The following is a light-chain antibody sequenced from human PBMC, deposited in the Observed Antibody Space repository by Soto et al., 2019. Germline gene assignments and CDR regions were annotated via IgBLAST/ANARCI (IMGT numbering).Light chain of an antibody. Sequence: QSVLTQPPSVSGAPGQRVTISCTGSSSNIGAGYDVHWYQQLPGTAPKLLIYGNSNRPSGVPDRFSGSKSGTSASLAITGLQAEDEADYSCQSYDSSLSGYVFGTGTKLPS. V-gene: IGLV1-40*01. J-gene: IGLJ1*01. CDR3: QSYDSSLSGYV. CDR2: GNS. CDR1: SSNIGAGYD.